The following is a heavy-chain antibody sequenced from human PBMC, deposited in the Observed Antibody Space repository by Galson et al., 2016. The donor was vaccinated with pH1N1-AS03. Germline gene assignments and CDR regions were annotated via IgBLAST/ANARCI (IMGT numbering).Heavy chain of an antibody. CDR1: GYNFVTYG. CDR3: ARVDAGRPFLIDY. D-gene: IGHD6-6*01. Sequence: SVKVSCKASGYNFVTYGITWVRQGPGQGLEWMGWINPYSTNTNYAKKVQDRVTMTADTSTTTAHLDLRNLGSDDTAVYYCARVDAGRPFLIDYWGQGTLVIVSS. V-gene: IGHV1-18*01. CDR2: INPYSTNT. J-gene: IGHJ4*02.